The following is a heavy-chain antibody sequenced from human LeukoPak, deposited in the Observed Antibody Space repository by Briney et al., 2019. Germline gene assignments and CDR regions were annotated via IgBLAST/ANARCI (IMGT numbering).Heavy chain of an antibody. CDR3: ARGLRDGYNPYDY. J-gene: IGHJ4*02. CDR1: GFTFSSYS. Sequence: GGSLRLSCAASGFTFSSYSMNWVRQAPGKGLEWVSSISSSSSYIYYADSVKGRFTISRDNAENSLYLQMNSLRAEDTAVYYCARGLRDGYNPYDYWGKGTLVTVSS. V-gene: IGHV3-21*01. D-gene: IGHD5-24*01. CDR2: ISSSSSYI.